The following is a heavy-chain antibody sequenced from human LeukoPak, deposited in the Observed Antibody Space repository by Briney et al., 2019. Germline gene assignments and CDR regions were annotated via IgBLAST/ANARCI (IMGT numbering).Heavy chain of an antibody. V-gene: IGHV4-59*11. J-gene: IGHJ6*03. Sequence: SSETLSLTCTVSGGSISSHYWSWIRQPPGKGLEWIGYIYYSGSTNYNPSLKSRVTISVDTSKNQLSLKLSSVTAADTAVYYCARVSAPYYYDSSGFDYYYYYMDVWGKGTTVTVSS. CDR2: IYYSGST. CDR3: ARVSAPYYYDSSGFDYYYYYMDV. D-gene: IGHD3-22*01. CDR1: GGSISSHY.